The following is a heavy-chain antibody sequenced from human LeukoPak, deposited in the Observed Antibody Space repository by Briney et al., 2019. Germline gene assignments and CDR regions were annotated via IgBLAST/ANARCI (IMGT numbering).Heavy chain of an antibody. V-gene: IGHV1-69*13. D-gene: IGHD2-2*01. CDR1: GGTFSSYA. CDR3: ARETDLGVVVPAAMGY. CDR2: IIPIFGTA. Sequence: ASVTDSCKASGGTFSSYAISWVRQAPGKGLEWMGGIIPIFGTANYAQKFQGRVTITADESTSTAYMELSSLRSEDTAVYYCARETDLGVVVPAAMGYWGQGTLVTVSS. J-gene: IGHJ4*02.